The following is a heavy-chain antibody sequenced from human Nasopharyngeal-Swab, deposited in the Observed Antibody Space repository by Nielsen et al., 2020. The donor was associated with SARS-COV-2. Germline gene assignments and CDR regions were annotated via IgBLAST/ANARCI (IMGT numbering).Heavy chain of an antibody. Sequence: SETLSLTCVVSGGSISDYHWSWIRQPPGKGLEWIGEMKPTGRTNYNPSLKSRITISVDTSKNQFLLKLSSVTAADTAVYYCAGHPEDFDYWGQGTLVNVAS. CDR2: MKPTGRT. V-gene: IGHV4-34*01. CDR3: AGHPEDFDY. J-gene: IGHJ4*02. CDR1: GGSISDYH.